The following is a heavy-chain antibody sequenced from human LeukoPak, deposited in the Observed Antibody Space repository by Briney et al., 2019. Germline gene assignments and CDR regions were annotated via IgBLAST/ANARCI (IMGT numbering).Heavy chain of an antibody. CDR2: MSYDGSNS. J-gene: IGHJ4*02. CDR1: GFTFSNYL. D-gene: IGHD6-13*01. V-gene: IGHV3-30-3*01. Sequence: PGGSLRLSCAASGFTFSNYLMHWVRQAPGKGLEWVALMSYDGSNSNYADSVKGRFTISRDNSKNTLYLQMNSLRAEDTAVYYCAWQQLECFDYWGQGTLVTVSS. CDR3: AWQQLECFDY.